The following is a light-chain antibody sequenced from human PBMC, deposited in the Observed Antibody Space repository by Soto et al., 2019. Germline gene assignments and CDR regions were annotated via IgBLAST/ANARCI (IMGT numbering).Light chain of an antibody. J-gene: IGKJ2*01. CDR2: GAS. Sequence: EMVLTQSPGTPSLSPGERATLSCRASQSVSSSYLAWYQQKSGQAPRLLIYGASRRATGRPDRFSGNGSGTVCTITISRREPEDFAVYYCLQYGRTRLYTFGQGTKLVIK. CDR3: LQYGRTRLYT. CDR1: QSVSSSY. V-gene: IGKV3-20*01.